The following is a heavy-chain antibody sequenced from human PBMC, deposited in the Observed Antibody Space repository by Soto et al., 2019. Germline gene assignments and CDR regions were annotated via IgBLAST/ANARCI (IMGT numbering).Heavy chain of an antibody. Sequence: GESLKISCPGSVYSFTSYCISWVRQMPGKGLEWMWRIDPSDSYTNYSPSFQGHVTISADKSISTAYLQWSSLKASDTAMYYCARHAPRRWSDPWGQGTLVTVSS. J-gene: IGHJ5*02. CDR3: ARHAPRRWSDP. CDR1: VYSFTSYC. CDR2: IDPSDSYT. V-gene: IGHV5-10-1*01.